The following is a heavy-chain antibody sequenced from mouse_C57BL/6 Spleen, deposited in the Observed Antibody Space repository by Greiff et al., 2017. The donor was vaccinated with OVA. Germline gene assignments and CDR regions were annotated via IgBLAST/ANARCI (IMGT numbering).Heavy chain of an antibody. V-gene: IGHV10-1*01. Sequence: EVKLVESGGGLVQPKGSLKLSCAASGFSFNTYAMNWVRQAPGKGLEWVARIRSKSNNYATYYADSVKDRFTISRDDSESMLYLQMNNLKTEDTAMYYCVRQGDSSGLDYWGQGTTLTVSS. J-gene: IGHJ2*01. D-gene: IGHD3-2*02. CDR3: VRQGDSSGLDY. CDR2: IRSKSNNYAT. CDR1: GFSFNTYA.